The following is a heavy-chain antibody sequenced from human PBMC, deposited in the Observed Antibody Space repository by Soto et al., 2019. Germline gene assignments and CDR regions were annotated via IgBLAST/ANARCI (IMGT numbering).Heavy chain of an antibody. V-gene: IGHV1-8*01. CDR2: MNPNSGNT. Sequence: ASGKVSLKASGYTFTSYDINRVPQATGQGLEWMGWMNPNSGNTGYAQKFQGRVTMTRNTSISTAYMELSSLRSEDTAVYYCARGERRVGWFDPWGQGTLVTVSS. D-gene: IGHD1-26*01. CDR3: ARGERRVGWFDP. CDR1: GYTFTSYD. J-gene: IGHJ5*02.